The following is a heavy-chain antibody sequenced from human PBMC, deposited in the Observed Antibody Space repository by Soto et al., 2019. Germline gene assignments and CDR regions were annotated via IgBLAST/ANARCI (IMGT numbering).Heavy chain of an antibody. CDR2: ISGSRGGT. CDR1: GFTFSSYA. Sequence: EVQLLESGGGLVQPGGSLRLSCAASGFTFSSYAMSWVRQAPGKGLEWVSAISGSRGGTFYADSVRGRFTISGDNSKSTLYLQMNNLRAEDTAVYYCAKYTAPYDIFHYMDVWGKGTTVTVSS. CDR3: AKYTAPYDIFHYMDV. V-gene: IGHV3-23*01. D-gene: IGHD3-3*01. J-gene: IGHJ6*03.